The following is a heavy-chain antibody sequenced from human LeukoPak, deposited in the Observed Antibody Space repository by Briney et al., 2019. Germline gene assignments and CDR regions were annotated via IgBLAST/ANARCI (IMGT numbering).Heavy chain of an antibody. CDR1: GFTFSSYS. V-gene: IGHV3-48*04. J-gene: IGHJ4*02. CDR3: ARGEAYYCSGGSCYYDH. CDR2: ISSSGSTI. D-gene: IGHD2-15*01. Sequence: GGSLRLSCAASGFTFSSYSMNWVRQAPGKGLEWVSYISSSGSTIYYADSVKGRFTISRDNAKNSLYLQMNSLRAEDTAVYYCARGEAYYCSGGSCYYDHWGQGTLVTVSS.